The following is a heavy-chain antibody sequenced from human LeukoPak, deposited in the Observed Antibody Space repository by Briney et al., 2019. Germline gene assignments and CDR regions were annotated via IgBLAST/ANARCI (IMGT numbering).Heavy chain of an antibody. CDR1: GYTLTELG. D-gene: IGHD2-2*01. CDR3: ATSWQYQLLGKAANWFDP. Sequence: ASVKVSCTVSGYTLTELGMHWVRQAPGKGLEWMGGFDPEDGETIYAQKFQGRVTMTEDTSTDTAYMELSSLRSEDTAVYYCATSWQYQLLGKAANWFDPWGQGTLVTVSS. J-gene: IGHJ5*02. CDR2: FDPEDGET. V-gene: IGHV1-24*01.